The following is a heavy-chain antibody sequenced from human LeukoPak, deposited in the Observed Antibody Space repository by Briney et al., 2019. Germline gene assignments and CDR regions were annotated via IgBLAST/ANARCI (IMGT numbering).Heavy chain of an antibody. D-gene: IGHD6-13*01. Sequence: SETLSLTCAVYGGSFSGYYWSWIRQPAGKGLEWIGRIYTSGSTNYNPSLKSRVTMSVDTSKNQFSLKLSSVTAADTAVYYCASRSIAAAGAWYFDYWGQGTLVTVSS. CDR3: ASRSIAAAGAWYFDY. J-gene: IGHJ4*02. CDR2: IYTSGST. CDR1: GGSFSGYY. V-gene: IGHV4-59*10.